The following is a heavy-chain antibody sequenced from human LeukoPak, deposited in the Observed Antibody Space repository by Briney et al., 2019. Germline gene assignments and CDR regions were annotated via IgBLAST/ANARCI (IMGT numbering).Heavy chain of an antibody. V-gene: IGHV1-24*01. CDR1: GYTLTELS. CDR3: ATGVVPAALVHRGGGWFDP. Sequence: ASVKVSCKVSGYTLTELSMHWVRQAPGKGLEWMGGFDPEDGETIYAQKFQGRVTMTEDTSTDTAYMELSSLRSEDTAVYYCATGVVPAALVHRGGGWFDPWGQGTLVTVSS. CDR2: FDPEDGET. D-gene: IGHD2-2*01. J-gene: IGHJ5*02.